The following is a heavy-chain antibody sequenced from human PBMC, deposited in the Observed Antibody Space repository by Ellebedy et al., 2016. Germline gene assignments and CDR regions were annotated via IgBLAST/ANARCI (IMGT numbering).Heavy chain of an antibody. CDR3: ARGPYGSGSSWFDP. V-gene: IGHV4-34*01. J-gene: IGHJ5*02. D-gene: IGHD3-10*01. Sequence: SETLSLTCAVYGGSFSGYYWSWIRQPPGKGLEWIGEINHSGSTNYNPSLKSRVTISVDTSKNQFSLKLSSVTAADTAVYYCARGPYGSGSSWFDPWGQGTLVTVSS. CDR1: GGSFSGYY. CDR2: INHSGST.